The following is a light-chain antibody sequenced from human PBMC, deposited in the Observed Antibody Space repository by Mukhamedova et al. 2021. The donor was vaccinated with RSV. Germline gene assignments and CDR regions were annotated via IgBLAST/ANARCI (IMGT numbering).Light chain of an antibody. J-gene: IGKJ3*01. Sequence: MGSQSVGSSFLAWYQQKPGHAPRLLIYGAYGRASGIPDRFSGSGSGTDFTLTINRLEPEDFAVYFCQQFDTSPTTFGPGTKV. CDR1: QSVGSSF. CDR2: GAY. CDR3: QQFDTSPTT. V-gene: IGKV3-20*01.